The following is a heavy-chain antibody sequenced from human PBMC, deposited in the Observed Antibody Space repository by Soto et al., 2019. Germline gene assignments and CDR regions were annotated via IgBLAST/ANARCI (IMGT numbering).Heavy chain of an antibody. Sequence: QTGGSLRLSCAASGFKFSNDAMSWVRQAPGKGLEWVSLISATGGGTYYADSVKGRFTISRDNSHNTLYLQVHSLTAEDTAVYYCAKDRRAGGNSAFYFDFWGQGAQVTVSS. CDR2: ISATGGGT. CDR1: GFKFSNDA. D-gene: IGHD3-16*01. CDR3: AKDRRAGGNSAFYFDF. J-gene: IGHJ4*02. V-gene: IGHV3-23*01.